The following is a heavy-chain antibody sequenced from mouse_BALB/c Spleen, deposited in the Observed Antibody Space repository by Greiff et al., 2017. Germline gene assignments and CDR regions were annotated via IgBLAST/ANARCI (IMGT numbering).Heavy chain of an antibody. CDR2: ISYDGSN. D-gene: IGHD3-1*01. Sequence: DVQLQESGPGLVKPSQSLSLTCSVTGYSITSGYYWNWIRQFPGNKLEWMGYISYDGSNNYNPSLKNRISITRDTSKNQFFLKLNSVTTEDTATYYCARGGSSGYAWFAYWGQGTLVTVSA. CDR3: ARGGSSGYAWFAY. V-gene: IGHV3-6*02. CDR1: GYSITSGYY. J-gene: IGHJ3*01.